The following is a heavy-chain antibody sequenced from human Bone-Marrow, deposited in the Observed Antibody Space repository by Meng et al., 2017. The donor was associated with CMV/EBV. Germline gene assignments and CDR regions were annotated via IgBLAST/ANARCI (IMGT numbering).Heavy chain of an antibody. CDR1: GFTFDDYG. Sequence: ETLSLTCAVFGFTFDDYGMSWVRQAPGKGLEWVSGINWNGGSTGSAASVKGRFPISRANAKDSLYLQMNSLRAEETAVYYCARAGHRGTSYRNYYCYYVMDDWGQGTTVTVSS. CDR3: ARAGHRGTSYRNYYCYYVMDD. D-gene: IGHD2-2*01. CDR2: INWNGGST. V-gene: IGHV3-20*04. J-gene: IGHJ6*02.